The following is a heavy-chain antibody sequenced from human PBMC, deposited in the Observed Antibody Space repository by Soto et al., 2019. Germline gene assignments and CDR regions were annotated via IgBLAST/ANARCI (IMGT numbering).Heavy chain of an antibody. CDR1: GGSVLSGAHY. V-gene: IGHV4-31*03. CDR2: IFFSGDT. CDR3: ARDNYGGRLDF. J-gene: IGHJ4*02. Sequence: SETLSLTCTVSGGSVLSGAHYWTWIRQRPGKGLEWIGKIFFSGDTHYNPALKSRLFFSIDTANNQFSLKLTSVTPADTAIYYCARDNYGGRLDFWGPGTLVTVSS. D-gene: IGHD2-15*01.